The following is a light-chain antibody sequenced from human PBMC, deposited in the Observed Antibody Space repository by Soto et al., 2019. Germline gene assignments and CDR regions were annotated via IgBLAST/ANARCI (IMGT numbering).Light chain of an antibody. V-gene: IGKV3-15*01. Sequence: EIVFTQSPATLSLSPGERATLSCRASQSVSRYLAWYQQKPGQAPRLLVYDASTRATGVPARFSGSGSGTQFTLTISSLQSEDSALYYCQHYYSWPWTVGQGNKGEIK. CDR3: QHYYSWPWT. J-gene: IGKJ1*01. CDR2: DAS. CDR1: QSVSRY.